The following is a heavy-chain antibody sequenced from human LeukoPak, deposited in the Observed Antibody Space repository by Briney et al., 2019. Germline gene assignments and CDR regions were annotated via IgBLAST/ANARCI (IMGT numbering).Heavy chain of an antibody. CDR3: ARDTYRTTGFDY. CDR2: IYYSGST. D-gene: IGHD4-17*01. CDR1: GGSISNGDYY. Sequence: SQTLSLTCTVSGGSISNGDYYWSWIRQPPGKGLEWIGYIYYSGSTYYNPSLKSRVTISVDTSKNQFSLKLSSVTAADTAVYYCARDTYRTTGFDYWGQGTLVTVSS. J-gene: IGHJ4*02. V-gene: IGHV4-30-4*01.